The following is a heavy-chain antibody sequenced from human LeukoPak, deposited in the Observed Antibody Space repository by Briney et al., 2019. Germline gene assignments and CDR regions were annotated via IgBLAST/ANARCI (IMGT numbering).Heavy chain of an antibody. Sequence: GGSLRLSGAASGFTFSSYSMNWVRQAPGKGLEWVGRIKPKTDGETTEYAAPVKDRFSISRDDSKSMMYLQMNSLKTEDTAVYYCITPLPYSAQGGQGTLVTVSS. V-gene: IGHV3-15*07. D-gene: IGHD2-21*01. J-gene: IGHJ4*02. CDR1: GFTFSSYS. CDR3: ITPLPYSAQ. CDR2: IKPKTDGETT.